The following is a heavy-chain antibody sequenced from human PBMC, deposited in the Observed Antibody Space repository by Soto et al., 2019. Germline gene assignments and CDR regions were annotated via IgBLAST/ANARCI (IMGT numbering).Heavy chain of an antibody. Sequence: SETLSLTCTVSGGSVSSGSYYWSWIRQPPGKGLEWIGYIYYSGSTNYNPSLKSRVTISVDTSKNQFSLKLSSVTAADTAVYYCARVRGSSSGYYYYYYGMDVWGQGTTVTVSS. CDR1: GGSVSSGSYY. CDR2: IYYSGST. J-gene: IGHJ6*02. D-gene: IGHD6-6*01. V-gene: IGHV4-61*01. CDR3: ARVRGSSSGYYYYYYGMDV.